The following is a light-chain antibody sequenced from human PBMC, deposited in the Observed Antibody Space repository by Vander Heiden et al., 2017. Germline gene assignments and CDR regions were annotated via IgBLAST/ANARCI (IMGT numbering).Light chain of an antibody. V-gene: IGLV3-1*01. CDR1: KLGDNY. J-gene: IGLJ1*01. Sequence: SYELTPPPSVSVSPGQTASIPCSGDKLGDNYACWYQQKPGQSPVLVIYQDSKRPSVIPERFSGSNSGNTATLTISGTQAMDEADYYCQAWDSSTFYVFGTGTKVTVL. CDR3: QAWDSSTFYV. CDR2: QDS.